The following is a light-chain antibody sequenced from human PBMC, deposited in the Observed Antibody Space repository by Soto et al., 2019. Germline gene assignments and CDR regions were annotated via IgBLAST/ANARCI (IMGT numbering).Light chain of an antibody. Sequence: DIAMTQSPSSLSASVGDRVTITCRTSPDISNWLAWYQQEPGKAPKLLIYAASSLQSGVPSRFSGSGSGTDFTLTISSLQPEDFATYYCQPANSFPLTFGGGTKVEIK. CDR3: QPANSFPLT. CDR2: AAS. J-gene: IGKJ4*01. CDR1: PDISNW. V-gene: IGKV1-12*01.